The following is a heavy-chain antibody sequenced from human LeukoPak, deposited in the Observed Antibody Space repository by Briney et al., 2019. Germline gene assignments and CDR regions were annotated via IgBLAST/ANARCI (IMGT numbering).Heavy chain of an antibody. CDR2: IYYSGST. V-gene: IGHV4-39*01. Sequence: KPSETLSLTCTVSGGSISSSSYYWGWIRQPPGKGLEWIGSIYYSGSTYYNPSLKSRVTISVDTSKNQFSLKLSSVTAADTAVYYCASLDGVPADLEARAGYYYYYYMDVWGKGTTVIVSS. CDR1: GGSISSSSYY. J-gene: IGHJ6*03. D-gene: IGHD2-2*01. CDR3: ASLDGVPADLEARAGYYYYYYMDV.